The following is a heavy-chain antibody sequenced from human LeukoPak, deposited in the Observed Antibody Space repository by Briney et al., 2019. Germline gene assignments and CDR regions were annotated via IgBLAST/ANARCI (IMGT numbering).Heavy chain of an antibody. CDR3: AKENIVATISPFDY. CDR2: INPNSGDT. J-gene: IGHJ4*02. Sequence: ASVKVSCKASGYTFTGYYMHWVRQAPGQGLEWMGWINPNSGDTNYAQKFQGRVTMTRDTSISTAYMELSRLRSDDTAVYYCAKENIVATISPFDYWGQGTLVTVSS. D-gene: IGHD5-12*01. V-gene: IGHV1-2*02. CDR1: GYTFTGYY.